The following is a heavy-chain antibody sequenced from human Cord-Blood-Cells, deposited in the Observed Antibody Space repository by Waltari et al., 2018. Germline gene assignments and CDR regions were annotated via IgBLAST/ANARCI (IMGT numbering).Heavy chain of an antibody. CDR1: GFTFDDYA. Sequence: EVQLVESGGGLVQPGRSMRHSCAASGFTFDDYAMHWARQAPGKGLEWVSGISWNSGSIGYADSVKGRFTISRDNAKNSLYLQMNSLRAEDTALYYCATGIAAHLPHYYGMDVWGQGTTVTVSS. D-gene: IGHD6-6*01. CDR3: ATGIAAHLPHYYGMDV. CDR2: ISWNSGSI. V-gene: IGHV3-9*01. J-gene: IGHJ6*02.